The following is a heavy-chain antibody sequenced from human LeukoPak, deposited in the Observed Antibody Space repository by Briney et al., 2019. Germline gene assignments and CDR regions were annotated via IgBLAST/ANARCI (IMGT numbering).Heavy chain of an antibody. CDR2: IIPIFGTA. J-gene: IGHJ3*02. CDR1: GGTFSSYA. D-gene: IGHD6-19*01. Sequence: SVKVSCKASGGTFSSYAISWVRQAPGQGLEWMGGIIPIFGTANYAQKFQGRVTITTDESTSTAYMELSSLRAEDTAVYYCARAGSGWFGAFDIWGQGTMVTVSS. CDR3: ARAGSGWFGAFDI. V-gene: IGHV1-69*05.